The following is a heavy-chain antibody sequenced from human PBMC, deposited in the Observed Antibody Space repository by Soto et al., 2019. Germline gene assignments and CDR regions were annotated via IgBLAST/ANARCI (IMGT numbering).Heavy chain of an antibody. CDR2: IIPIFGTA. Sequence: SVKVSCKASGGTFSSYAISWVRQAPGQGLEWMGGIIPIFGTANYAQKFQGRVTITADASTSTAYMELRSLRSEDTAVYYCARFRWDAFYVFDIWAQGTMVIVSS. J-gene: IGHJ3*02. CDR3: ARFRWDAFYVFDI. V-gene: IGHV1-69*13. D-gene: IGHD1-26*01. CDR1: GGTFSSYA.